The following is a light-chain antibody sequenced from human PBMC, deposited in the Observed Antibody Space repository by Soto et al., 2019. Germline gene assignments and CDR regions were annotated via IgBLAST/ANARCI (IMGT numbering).Light chain of an antibody. CDR1: QSLNSN. J-gene: IGKJ5*01. CDR3: KQYNNWPIT. CDR2: GAS. Sequence: DIVMTQSPATLSVSPGERATLSCRASQSLNSNLACYQQKPGHAPRLLIYGASTRPTRIPARFIGSGFGTEFTLTISRLQSEDFAVYYCKQYNNWPITFGQGTRLEIK. V-gene: IGKV3-15*01.